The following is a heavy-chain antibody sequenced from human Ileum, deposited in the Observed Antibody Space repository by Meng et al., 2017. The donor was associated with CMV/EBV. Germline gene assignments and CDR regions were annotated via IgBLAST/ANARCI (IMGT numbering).Heavy chain of an antibody. V-gene: IGHV3-21*01. Sequence: SYSMNWVRQAPGKGLEWVSSISSSSSYIYYADSVKGRFTISRDNAKNSLYLQMNSLRAEDTAVYYCARDLSYRLGYCSSTSCTNFDYWGQGTLVTVSS. CDR2: ISSSSSYI. CDR1: SYS. J-gene: IGHJ4*02. D-gene: IGHD2-2*01. CDR3: ARDLSYRLGYCSSTSCTNFDY.